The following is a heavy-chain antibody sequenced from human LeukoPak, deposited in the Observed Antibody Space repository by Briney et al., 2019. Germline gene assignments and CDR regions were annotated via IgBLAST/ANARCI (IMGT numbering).Heavy chain of an antibody. CDR3: ARDKYSYGYIDYFDY. V-gene: IGHV4-34*01. CDR1: GRSFSGYY. Sequence: PSETLSLTCAVYGRSFSGYYWSWIRQPPGKGLEWIGEINHSGSTNYNPSLKSRVTISVDTSKNQFSLKLSSVTAADTAVYYCARDKYSYGYIDYFDYWGQGTLVTVSS. CDR2: INHSGST. J-gene: IGHJ4*02. D-gene: IGHD5-18*01.